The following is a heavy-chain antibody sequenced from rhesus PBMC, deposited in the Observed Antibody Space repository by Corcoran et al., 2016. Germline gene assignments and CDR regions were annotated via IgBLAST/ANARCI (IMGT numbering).Heavy chain of an antibody. V-gene: IGHV1-111*02. D-gene: IGHD5-24*01. Sequence: EVQLVQSGAEVKKPGASVKLSCKASGYTFTDYYLHWVRQAPGKGLEWMSRVDPEDGEEIHAQKFQDRVTITADTSTDTAYMELSSLRSEDTAVYYCATGGGYSNALDVWGRGVLVTVSS. CDR1: GYTFTDYY. J-gene: IGHJ5-2*02. CDR2: VDPEDGEE. CDR3: ATGGGYSNALDV.